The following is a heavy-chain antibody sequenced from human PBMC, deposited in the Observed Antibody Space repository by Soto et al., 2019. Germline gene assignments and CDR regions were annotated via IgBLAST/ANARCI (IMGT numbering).Heavy chain of an antibody. V-gene: IGHV1-3*01. Sequence: ASVKVSCKASGYTFTSYAMHWVRQAPGQRLEWVGWISADNGNTQYSENFQGRVTFTRDTSASTAYMELSSVRSEDTALYYCARVYCSCAGCQDWYFDLWGRGSLVTVSS. J-gene: IGHJ2*01. CDR2: ISADNGNT. D-gene: IGHD2-2*01. CDR1: GYTFTSYA. CDR3: ARVYCSCAGCQDWYFDL.